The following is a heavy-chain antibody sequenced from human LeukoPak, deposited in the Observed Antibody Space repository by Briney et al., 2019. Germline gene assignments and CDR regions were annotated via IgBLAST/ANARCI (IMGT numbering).Heavy chain of an antibody. CDR3: ARAPYYGSGSADC. D-gene: IGHD3-10*01. V-gene: IGHV4-59*12. CDR1: GGSISSYY. CDR2: IYYSGST. Sequence: SETLSLTCTVSGGSISSYYWSWIRQPPGKGLEWIGYIYYSGSTNYNPSLKSRVTISVDTSKNQFSLKLSSVTAADTAVYYCARAPYYGSGSADCWGQGTLVTVSS. J-gene: IGHJ4*02.